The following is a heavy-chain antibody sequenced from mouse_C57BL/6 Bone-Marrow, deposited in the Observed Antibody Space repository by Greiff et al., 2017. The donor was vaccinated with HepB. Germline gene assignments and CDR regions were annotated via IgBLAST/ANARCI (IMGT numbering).Heavy chain of an antibody. Sequence: QVQLQQSGAELARPGASVKLSCKASGYTFTSYGISWVKQRPGQGLEWIGEIYPGSGNTYYNEKFKGKATLTADKSYSTAYMELRSLTSEDSAVYFCARPYDGSSVPYFDVWGTGTTVTVSS. V-gene: IGHV1-81*01. D-gene: IGHD1-1*01. CDR2: IYPGSGNT. J-gene: IGHJ1*03. CDR1: GYTFTSYG. CDR3: ARPYDGSSVPYFDV.